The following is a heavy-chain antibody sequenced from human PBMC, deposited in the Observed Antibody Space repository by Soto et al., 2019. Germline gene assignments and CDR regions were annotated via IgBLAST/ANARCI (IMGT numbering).Heavy chain of an antibody. V-gene: IGHV3-23*01. J-gene: IGHJ3*02. CDR3: AKDRTMARGIRAFDI. CDR1: GFAFGNYP. Sequence: EAQLLQSGGGLVPPGGSLRLSCVASGFAFGNYPMAWVRQTPGKGLQWISTISGSGGMTEYEDSVRGRFTVSIDHSKDTVHLQMTSLRADDTAVYYCAKDRTMARGIRAFDIWGQGTMVTVSS. CDR2: ISGSGGMT. D-gene: IGHD3-10*01.